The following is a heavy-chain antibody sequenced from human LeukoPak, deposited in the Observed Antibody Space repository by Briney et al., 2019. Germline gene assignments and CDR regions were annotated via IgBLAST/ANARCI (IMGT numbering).Heavy chain of an antibody. CDR2: INPNSGGT. D-gene: IGHD4-17*01. Sequence: ASVKVSCKASGNTFTGYYMHWVRQAPGQGLEWMGWINPNSGGTNYAEKFQGRVTMTRDTSISTAYMELSRPRSDDTAVYYCARADYGDYALDYWGQGTLVTVSS. CDR1: GNTFTGYY. J-gene: IGHJ4*02. V-gene: IGHV1-2*02. CDR3: ARADYGDYALDY.